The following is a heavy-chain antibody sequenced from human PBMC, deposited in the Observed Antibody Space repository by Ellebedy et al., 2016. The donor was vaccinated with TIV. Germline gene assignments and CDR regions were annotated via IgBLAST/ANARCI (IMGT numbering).Heavy chain of an antibody. D-gene: IGHD2-15*01. V-gene: IGHV3-21*01. Sequence: GESLKISXAASGFTFSSYSMNWVRQAPGKGLEWVSSISSSSSYIYYADSVKGRFTISRDNAKNSLYLQMNSLRAEDTAVYYCARGEYCSGGSCYFFPPYYYYGMDVWGQGTTVTVSS. CDR1: GFTFSSYS. CDR2: ISSSSSYI. CDR3: ARGEYCSGGSCYFFPPYYYYGMDV. J-gene: IGHJ6*02.